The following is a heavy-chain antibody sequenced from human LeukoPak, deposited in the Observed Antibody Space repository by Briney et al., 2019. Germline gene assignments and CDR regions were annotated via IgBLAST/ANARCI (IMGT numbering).Heavy chain of an antibody. CDR3: ARPHSGHLFDY. CDR2: ISRSSSTI. CDR1: GFTFRSYA. J-gene: IGHJ4*02. Sequence: PGGSLRLSCAAPGFTFRSYAVTWVRQAPGKGVEWVSYISRSSSTIFYADSVKGRFTISRDNAKNSLHLQMNSLRDEDTAVYYCARPHSGHLFDYWGQGTLVTVSS. D-gene: IGHD3-10*01. V-gene: IGHV3-48*02.